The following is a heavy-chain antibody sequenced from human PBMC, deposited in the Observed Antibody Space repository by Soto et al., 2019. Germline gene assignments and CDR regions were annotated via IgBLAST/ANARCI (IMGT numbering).Heavy chain of an antibody. V-gene: IGHV2-5*02. CDR3: IQSRCGGDCLQSYASHYYYGMDV. Sequence: QITLKESGPTLVKPTQTLTLTCTFSGFSLSTSGVGVGWIHQPPGKALEWLALIYWDDDKRYSPSLRSRLTISKDTSKNQVVLTMTNMDPVDTATYYCIQSRCGGDCLQSYASHYYYGMDVWGQGTTATVSS. CDR2: IYWDDDK. J-gene: IGHJ6*02. D-gene: IGHD2-21*02. CDR1: GFSLSTSGVG.